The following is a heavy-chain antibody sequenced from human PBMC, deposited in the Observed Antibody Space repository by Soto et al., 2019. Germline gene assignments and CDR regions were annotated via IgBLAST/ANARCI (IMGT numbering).Heavy chain of an antibody. CDR2: INPSGGST. CDR3: ARISIVGATNFDY. J-gene: IGHJ4*02. CDR1: GGTFSSYA. D-gene: IGHD1-26*01. Sequence: ASVKVSCKASGGTFSSYAISWVRQAPGQGLEWMEIINPSGGSTSYAQKFQGRVTMTRDTSTSTVYMELSSLRSEDTAVYYCARISIVGATNFDYWGQGTLVTVSS. V-gene: IGHV1-46*01.